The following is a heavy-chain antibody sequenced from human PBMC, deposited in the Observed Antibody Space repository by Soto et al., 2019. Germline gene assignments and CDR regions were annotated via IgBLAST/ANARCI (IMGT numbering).Heavy chain of an antibody. Sequence: QVELVQSGGEVKKPGASVKVSCKASGYTFTSYGISWVRQSPGQGLEWMGWINAYNGNTNYAQKVQGRVTMTTDTSTSTDYMELRRLRSDDTAVYYCARDVGYGLIDGWGQGTLVTVSS. D-gene: IGHD5-18*01. CDR1: GYTFTSYG. J-gene: IGHJ4*02. CDR3: ARDVGYGLIDG. V-gene: IGHV1-18*01. CDR2: INAYNGNT.